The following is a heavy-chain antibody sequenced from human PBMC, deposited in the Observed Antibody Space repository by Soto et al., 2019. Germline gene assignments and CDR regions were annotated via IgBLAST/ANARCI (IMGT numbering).Heavy chain of an antibody. V-gene: IGHV4-4*07. CDR1: GGSINTFY. J-gene: IGHJ4*02. CDR3: AREGSYSAYNFAHGIQLWSFDF. D-gene: IGHD5-12*01. Sequence: SETLSLTCTVSGGSINTFYWSWVRQPAGKGLEWIVRIFSSGSTSFNPSLESRVAMSVDTSKNHFSLNLSSVTAADMAVYYCAREGSYSAYNFAHGIQLWSFDFWGQGALVTV. CDR2: IFSSGST.